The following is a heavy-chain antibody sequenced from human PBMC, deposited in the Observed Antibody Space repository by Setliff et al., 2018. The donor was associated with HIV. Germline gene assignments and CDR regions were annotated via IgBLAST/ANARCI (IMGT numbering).Heavy chain of an antibody. D-gene: IGHD3-22*01. J-gene: IGHJ4*02. CDR2: IYYSGST. CDR3: AVRRYYDSTGYYDY. Sequence: PSETLSLTCTVSGGSISSSSYYWGWIRQPPGKGLEWIGSIYYSGSTYYNPSLKSRVTTSVDTSKNQFSLRLSSVTAADTAVYYCAVRRYYDSTGYYDYWGQGTLVTVSS. V-gene: IGHV4-39*07. CDR1: GGSISSSSYY.